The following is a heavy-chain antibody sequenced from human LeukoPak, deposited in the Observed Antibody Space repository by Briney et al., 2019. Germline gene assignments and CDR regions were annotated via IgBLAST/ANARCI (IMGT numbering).Heavy chain of an antibody. CDR3: ASAYIAARPGLDY. CDR2: INPSGGST. D-gene: IGHD6-6*01. CDR1: GYTFTSYD. J-gene: IGHJ4*02. V-gene: IGHV1-46*01. Sequence: ASVKVSCKASGYTFTSYDINWVRQAPGQGLEWMGIINPSGGSTSYAQKFQGRVTMTRDTSTSTVYMELSSLRSEDTAVYYCASAYIAARPGLDYWGQGTLVTVSS.